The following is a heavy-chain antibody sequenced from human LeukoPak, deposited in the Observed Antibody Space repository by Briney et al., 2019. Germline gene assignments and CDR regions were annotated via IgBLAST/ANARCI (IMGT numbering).Heavy chain of an antibody. CDR1: GFTFSNYW. D-gene: IGHD5-18*01. Sequence: GGSLRPSCAASGFTFSNYWMSWVRQAPGKGLEWVANIKQDGSEKYYVDSVKGRFTISRDNAKNSLYLQMNSLRAEDTAVYYCARDRWGYSYGGDWGQGTLVTVSS. CDR2: IKQDGSEK. CDR3: ARDRWGYSYGGD. J-gene: IGHJ4*02. V-gene: IGHV3-7*01.